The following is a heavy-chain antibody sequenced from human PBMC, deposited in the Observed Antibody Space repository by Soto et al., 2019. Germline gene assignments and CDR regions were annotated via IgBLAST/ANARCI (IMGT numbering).Heavy chain of an antibody. J-gene: IGHJ4*02. D-gene: IGHD2-2*01. V-gene: IGHV3-30-3*01. Sequence: QVQLVESGGGVVQPGRSLRLSCAASGFTFSSYAMHWVRQAPGKGLEWVAVISYDGSNKYYADSVKGRFTISINNSKNKLYLQMNSLRAEDTAVYYCARSCGVSGPAAHFDYWGQGTLVTVSS. CDR2: ISYDGSNK. CDR3: ARSCGVSGPAAHFDY. CDR1: GFTFSSYA.